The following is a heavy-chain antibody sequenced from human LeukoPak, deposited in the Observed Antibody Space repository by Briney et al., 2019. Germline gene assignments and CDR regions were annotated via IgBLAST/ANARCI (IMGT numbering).Heavy chain of an antibody. V-gene: IGHV2-5*02. CDR2: IYWDDDT. J-gene: IGHJ4*02. CDR3: AREDHPQGLGYCSSTSCYHFDY. D-gene: IGHD2-2*01. Sequence: SGPTLVKPTQTLTLTCTFSGFSLSTTGVGVGWIRQPPGKALEWLALIYWDDDTRYSPSLKSRLTITKDTSKNQVVLTMTNMDPVDTATYYCAREDHPQGLGYCSSTSCYHFDYWGQGTLVTVSS. CDR1: GFSLSTTGVG.